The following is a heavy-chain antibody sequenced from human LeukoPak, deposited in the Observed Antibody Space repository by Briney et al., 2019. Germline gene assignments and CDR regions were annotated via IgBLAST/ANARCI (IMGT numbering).Heavy chain of an antibody. CDR3: TRAASTTLPFDY. J-gene: IGHJ4*02. CDR1: GGSISSYY. CDR2: IYTSGST. V-gene: IGHV4-4*07. D-gene: IGHD1-26*01. Sequence: KTSETLSLTCTVSGGSISSYYWSWIRQPAGKGLEWIGRIYTSGSTNYNPSLKGRVTMSVDTSKNQFSLKLSSVTAADTAVYYCTRAASTTLPFDYWGQGTLVTVSS.